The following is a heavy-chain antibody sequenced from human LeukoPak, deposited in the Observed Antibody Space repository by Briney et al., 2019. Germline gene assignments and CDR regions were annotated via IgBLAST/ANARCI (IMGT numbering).Heavy chain of an antibody. CDR2: ISSSSSYI. J-gene: IGHJ4*02. CDR1: GFTFSSYS. V-gene: IGHV3-21*06. D-gene: IGHD2-2*03. Sequence: PGGSLRLSCAASGFTFSSYSMNWVRQAPGKGLEWVSSISSSSSYIYYADSVKGRFTISRDNAKNSLYLQMNSLRAEDTAVYYCARGQWIGYYFDCWGQGTLVTVSA. CDR3: ARGQWIGYYFDC.